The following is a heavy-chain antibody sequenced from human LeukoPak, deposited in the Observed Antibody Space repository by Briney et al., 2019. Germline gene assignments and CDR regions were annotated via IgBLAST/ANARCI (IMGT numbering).Heavy chain of an antibody. CDR3: ARETDGYNSF. CDR2: IYYSGST. V-gene: IGHV4-59*01. Sequence: SETLSLTCTVSGGSISSYYWSWIRQPLGKGLEWIGYIYYSGSTNYNPSLKSRVTISVDTSKNQFSLKLSSVTAADTAVYYCARETDGYNSFWGQGTLVTVSS. J-gene: IGHJ4*02. D-gene: IGHD5-24*01. CDR1: GGSISSYY.